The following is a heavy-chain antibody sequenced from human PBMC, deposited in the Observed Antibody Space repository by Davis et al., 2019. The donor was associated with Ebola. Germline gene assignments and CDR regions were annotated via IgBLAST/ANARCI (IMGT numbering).Heavy chain of an antibody. Sequence: HTGGSLRLSCAASGLTFSSYAMSWVRQAPGKGLVWVSRINSDGSSTSHADSVKGRFTISRDNAKNTLYLQMNSLRAEDTAAYYCARDFGRGADFRGQGTVVTVSS. CDR1: GLTFSSYA. CDR3: ARDFGRGADF. J-gene: IGHJ4*02. CDR2: INSDGSST. D-gene: IGHD2/OR15-2a*01. V-gene: IGHV3-74*01.